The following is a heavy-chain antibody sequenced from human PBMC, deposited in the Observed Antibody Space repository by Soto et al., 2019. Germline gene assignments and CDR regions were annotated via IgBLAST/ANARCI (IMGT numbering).Heavy chain of an antibody. CDR2: IYYSGST. CDR1: GGSISSGGYY. J-gene: IGHJ3*02. Sequence: SETLSLTCTVSGGSISSGGYYWSWIRQHPGKGLEWIGYIYYSGSTYYNPSLKSRVTISVDTSKNQFSLKLSSVTAADTAVYYCAREVYSSSWYAHDAFDIWGQGTMVTVSS. V-gene: IGHV4-31*03. D-gene: IGHD6-13*01. CDR3: AREVYSSSWYAHDAFDI.